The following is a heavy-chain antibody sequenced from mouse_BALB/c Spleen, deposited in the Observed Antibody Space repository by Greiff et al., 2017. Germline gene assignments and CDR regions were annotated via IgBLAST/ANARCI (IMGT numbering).Heavy chain of an antibody. J-gene: IGHJ2*01. CDR1: GYALSSYW. Sequence: QVQLQQSGAELVRPGSSVKISCKASGYALSSYWMNWVKQRPGHGLEWIGDIYPGGGYTNYNEKFKGKATLTADTSSSTAYMQLSSLTSEDSAVYFCARRDYEVYWGQGTTLTVSS. V-gene: IGHV1-80*01. CDR3: ARRDYEVY. CDR2: IYPGGGYT. D-gene: IGHD2-4*01.